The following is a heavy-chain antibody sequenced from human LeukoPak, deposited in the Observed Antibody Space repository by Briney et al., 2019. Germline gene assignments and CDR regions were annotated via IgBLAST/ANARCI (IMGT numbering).Heavy chain of an antibody. J-gene: IGHJ4*02. CDR1: GFSFSSYA. V-gene: IGHV3-23*01. CDR2: ISGSGGNT. D-gene: IGHD4-17*01. CDR3: ARDYGDYGGY. Sequence: PGGSLRLSCAASGFSFSSYAMSWVRQAPGKGLEWVSTISGSGGNTYYADSVKGRFTISRDNSKNTLYLQMNSLRAEDTAVYYCARDYGDYGGYWGQGTLVTVSS.